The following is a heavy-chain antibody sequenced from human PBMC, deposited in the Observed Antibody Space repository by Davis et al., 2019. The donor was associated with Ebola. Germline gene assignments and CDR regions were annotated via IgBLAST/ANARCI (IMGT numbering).Heavy chain of an antibody. CDR2: INPSGGST. Sequence: AASVNVSCKASGYTFTSYYMHWVRQAPAQGLEWMGIINPSGGSTSYAQKFQGRVTMTRDTSASTVHMALSSLRYEDTAVYYCARGGYAGMDVWGQGTTVTVSS. CDR1: GYTFTSYY. V-gene: IGHV1-46*01. D-gene: IGHD5-18*01. CDR3: ARGGYAGMDV. J-gene: IGHJ6*02.